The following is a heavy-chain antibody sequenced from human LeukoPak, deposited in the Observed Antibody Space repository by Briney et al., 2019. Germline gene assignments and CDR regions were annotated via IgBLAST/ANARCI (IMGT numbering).Heavy chain of an antibody. Sequence: SQTLSLTCVVSGGSISSGGYYWSWIRQHPGKGLEWIGYIYYSRSTYYNPSLKSRVTISVDTSKNQFSLTLRSVTAADTAVYYWARETRPGGLITWFDPWGHGTLVTVSS. CDR3: ARETRPGGLITWFDP. V-gene: IGHV4-31*11. CDR1: GGSISSGGYY. J-gene: IGHJ5*02. D-gene: IGHD4/OR15-4a*01. CDR2: IYYSRST.